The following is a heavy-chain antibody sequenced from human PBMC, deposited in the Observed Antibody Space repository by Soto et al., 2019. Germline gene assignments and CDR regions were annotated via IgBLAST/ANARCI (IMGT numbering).Heavy chain of an antibody. V-gene: IGHV3-23*01. CDR3: ATDDYYYDSSGYKSDAFDI. J-gene: IGHJ3*02. D-gene: IGHD3-22*01. CDR2: ISGSGGST. CDR1: GFTFSSYA. Sequence: GGSLRLSCAASGFTFSSYAMSWVRQAPGKGLEWVSAISGSGGSTYYADSVKGRFTISRDNSKNTLYLQMNSLRAEDTAVYYCATDDYYYDSSGYKSDAFDIWGQGTMVTVSS.